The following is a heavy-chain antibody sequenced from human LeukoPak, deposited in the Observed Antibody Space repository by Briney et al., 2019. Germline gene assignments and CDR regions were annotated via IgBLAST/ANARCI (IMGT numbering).Heavy chain of an antibody. CDR1: GFTFSIYV. V-gene: IGHV3-23*01. J-gene: IGHJ4*02. CDR3: AKDLLRGVTPYYFDY. CDR2: ISGSGGSI. Sequence: GGSLRLSCAASGFTFSIYVMSCVRQAPGKGPEWVSAISGSGGSIYYADSVKGRFTISRDSSRNTLYLQMNSLRAEDTAVYYCAKDLLRGVTPYYFDYWGQGTLVTVSS. D-gene: IGHD3-10*01.